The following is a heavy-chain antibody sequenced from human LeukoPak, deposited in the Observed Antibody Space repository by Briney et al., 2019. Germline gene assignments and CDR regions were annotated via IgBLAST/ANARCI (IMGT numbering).Heavy chain of an antibody. J-gene: IGHJ4*02. CDR2: IIPIFGTA. CDR1: GGTFSSYA. D-gene: IGHD3-3*01. CDR3: ARAGGYDFWSGYFDY. Sequence: ASVKVSCKASGGTFSSYAISWVRQAPGQGLEWMGGIIPIFGTANYAQKFQGRVTITADKSTSTAYMELSSLRSEDTAVYYCARAGGYDFWSGYFDYWGQGTLVTVSS. V-gene: IGHV1-69*06.